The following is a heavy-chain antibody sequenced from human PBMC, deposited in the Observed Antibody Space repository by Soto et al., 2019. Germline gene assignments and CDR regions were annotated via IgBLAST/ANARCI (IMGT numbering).Heavy chain of an antibody. J-gene: IGHJ2*01. D-gene: IGHD4-4*01. V-gene: IGHV3-30-3*01. CDR2: ISYDGSNK. CDR1: GFTFSSYA. CDR3: ARPLWRNDYNWAYFDL. Sequence: QVQLVESGGGVVQPGRSLRLSCAASGFTFSSYAMHWVRQAPGKGLEWVAVISYDGSNKYYADSVKGRFTISRDNSKNTLYLQMNSLRAEDTAVYYFARPLWRNDYNWAYFDLWGRGTLVTVSS.